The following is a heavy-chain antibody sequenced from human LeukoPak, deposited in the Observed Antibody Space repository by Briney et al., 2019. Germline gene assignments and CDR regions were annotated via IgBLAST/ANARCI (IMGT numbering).Heavy chain of an antibody. CDR3: ARGGGMGHYYYYMDV. D-gene: IGHD5-24*01. J-gene: IGHJ6*03. CDR1: GGSITTTTYH. V-gene: IGHV4-39*07. Sequence: SETLSLTCTVSGGSITTTTYHWGWIRQSPGKGLEWIGSIYYSGSTNYNPSLKSRVTISVDTSKNQFSLKLSSVTAADTAVYYCARGGGMGHYYYYMDVWGKGTTVTISS. CDR2: IYYSGST.